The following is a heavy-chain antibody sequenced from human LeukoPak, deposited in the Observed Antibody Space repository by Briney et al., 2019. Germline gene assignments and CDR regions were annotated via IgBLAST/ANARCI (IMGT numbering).Heavy chain of an antibody. Sequence: PGGSLRLSCAASGFTFSIYSMIGARQAPGKGREGVSSIRSSSSYIYYADSVKGRFTISRDQAKNSLYLQMASLRADDTAVYYCARDRRTDYSGQGTVVTVSS. V-gene: IGHV3-21*01. CDR1: GFTFSIYS. CDR3: ARDRRTDY. J-gene: IGHJ4*02. CDR2: IRSSSSYI.